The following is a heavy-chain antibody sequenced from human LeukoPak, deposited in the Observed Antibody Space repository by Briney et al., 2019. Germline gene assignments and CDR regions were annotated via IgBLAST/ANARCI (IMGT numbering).Heavy chain of an antibody. V-gene: IGHV1-46*01. CDR3: ARGLNNRKSGRRFDVFEI. Sequence: ASVKVSCKASGYTFTRYYMHWVRQAPGQGLEWMGIINPSGGSTSYAQKFQGRVTMTRDMSTSTVYMELSSLRSEDTAVYYCARGLNNRKSGRRFDVFEIWGQGTMVTVSS. D-gene: IGHD2/OR15-2a*01. CDR1: GYTFTRYY. J-gene: IGHJ3*02. CDR2: INPSGGST.